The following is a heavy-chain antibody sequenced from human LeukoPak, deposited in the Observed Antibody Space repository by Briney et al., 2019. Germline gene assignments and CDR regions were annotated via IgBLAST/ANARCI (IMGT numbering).Heavy chain of an antibody. CDR3: AKTRPLDSSSWSHGDY. CDR1: GFTFSSYA. D-gene: IGHD6-13*01. V-gene: IGHV3-23*01. J-gene: IGHJ4*02. Sequence: GGSLRLSCAASGFTFSSYAMSWVRQAPGKGLEWVSAISGSGDSTYYGDSVKGRFTISRDNSKNTLYLQMNSLRAEDTAVYYCAKTRPLDSSSWSHGDYWGQGTLVIVSS. CDR2: ISGSGDST.